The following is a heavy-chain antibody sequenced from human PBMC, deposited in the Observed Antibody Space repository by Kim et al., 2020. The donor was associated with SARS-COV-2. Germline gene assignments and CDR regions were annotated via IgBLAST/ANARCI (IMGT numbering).Heavy chain of an antibody. CDR1: FTSYP. V-gene: IGHV1-3*01. CDR2: INAGNGYT. J-gene: IGHJ5*02. Sequence: FTSYPMHWVRQAPGQRLEWMGWINAGNGYTKYSQKFQGRVTITRDTSASTAYMELSSLISKDTAVYYCATNDYFDSSGPGGFDPWGQGTLAT. CDR3: ATNDYFDSSGPGGFDP. D-gene: IGHD3-22*01.